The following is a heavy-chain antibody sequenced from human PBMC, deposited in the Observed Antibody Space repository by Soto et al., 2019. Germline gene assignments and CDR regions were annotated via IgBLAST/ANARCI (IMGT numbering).Heavy chain of an antibody. CDR1: GFNFRDFW. Sequence: GGSLRLSCEASGFNFRDFWMHWVRQPPGKGPEWVSNIPSDGRDVSYADSVRGRFTISRDDARNTLYLQMSDLRVEDTAIYYCTRDDSGLGIDYWGQGTQVTVS. J-gene: IGHJ4*02. D-gene: IGHD1-26*01. CDR3: TRDDSGLGIDY. V-gene: IGHV3-74*01. CDR2: IPSDGRDV.